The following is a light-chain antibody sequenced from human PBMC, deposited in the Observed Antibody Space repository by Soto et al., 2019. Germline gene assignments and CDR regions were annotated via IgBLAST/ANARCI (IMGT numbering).Light chain of an antibody. Sequence: EVVLTQSAATLSLSQGGGATLSCMASQIIGNYLAWYQHKPGQAPRRLIYATSNRATGIPARFSGSGSGTDFTLTISSLEPEDFAVYYCQQRSSWPFTFGLGTKVDSK. CDR1: QIIGNY. CDR3: QQRSSWPFT. CDR2: ATS. J-gene: IGKJ3*01. V-gene: IGKV3-11*01.